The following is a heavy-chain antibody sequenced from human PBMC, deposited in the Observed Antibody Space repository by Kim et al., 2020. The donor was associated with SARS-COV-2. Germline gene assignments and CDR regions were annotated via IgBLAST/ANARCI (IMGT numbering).Heavy chain of an antibody. D-gene: IGHD3-9*01. V-gene: IGHV3-74*01. J-gene: IGHJ4*02. CDR1: GFTFSSYW. Sequence: GGSLRLSCAASGFTFSSYWVHWVRQAPGKGLVWVSRINTDGSNTDYADSVKGRFTISRDNAKNTLYLQMNSLRADDTAVYYCARAILNGSPAHDYWGQGTLVTVSS. CDR2: INTDGSNT. CDR3: ARAILNGSPAHDY.